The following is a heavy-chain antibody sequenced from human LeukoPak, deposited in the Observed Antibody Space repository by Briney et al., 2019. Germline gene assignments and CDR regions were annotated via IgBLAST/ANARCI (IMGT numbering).Heavy chain of an antibody. CDR1: GFTFSSYG. Sequence: SGGSLRLSCAASGFTFSSYGMHWVRQAPGKGLEWVAFIRYDGSNKYYADSVKGRFTISRDNSKNTLYLQMNSLRDEDTAVYYCAKGSYIVLVPAAPPDFDYWGQGTLVTVSS. V-gene: IGHV3-30*02. CDR3: AKGSYIVLVPAAPPDFDY. CDR2: IRYDGSNK. J-gene: IGHJ4*02. D-gene: IGHD2-2*01.